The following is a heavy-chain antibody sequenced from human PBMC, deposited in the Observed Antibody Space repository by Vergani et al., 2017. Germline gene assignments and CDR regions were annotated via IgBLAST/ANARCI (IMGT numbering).Heavy chain of an antibody. CDR1: GYSFTNYW. Sequence: EVQLVQSGAEVKKPGESVKISCQISGYSFTNYWIGWVRQMPGKGLEWMGIIHPADSDTRYSPSFQGQVTISVEKSISTAYLQRSSLRASDSAMYYCARLXGRDSSGSKYFDYWGQGTLVTVSS. V-gene: IGHV5-51*01. D-gene: IGHD3-22*01. CDR2: IHPADSDT. J-gene: IGHJ4*02. CDR3: ARLXGRDSSGSKYFDY.